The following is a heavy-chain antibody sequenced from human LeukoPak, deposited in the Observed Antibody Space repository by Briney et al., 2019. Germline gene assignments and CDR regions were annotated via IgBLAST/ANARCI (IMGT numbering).Heavy chain of an antibody. Sequence: PGRPLRLSCAASGFTFSSFGLHWARQAPGKGLECVALIRSDGSSKNYADSVKGRFTISRDTSKNTVHLQMNNLRAEDTAVYYCAKWSGDYPSYYLDYWGQGTLVTVSS. D-gene: IGHD4-17*01. CDR2: IRSDGSSK. J-gene: IGHJ4*02. V-gene: IGHV3-33*06. CDR3: AKWSGDYPSYYLDY. CDR1: GFTFSSFG.